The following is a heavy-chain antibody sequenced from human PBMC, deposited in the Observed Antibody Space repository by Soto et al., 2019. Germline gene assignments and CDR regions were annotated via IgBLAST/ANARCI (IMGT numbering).Heavy chain of an antibody. CDR1: GFSFNTYS. CDR2: IRRDGNLI. V-gene: IGHV3-48*01. CDR3: VKGEYYYDGSAYYPFDY. D-gene: IGHD3-22*01. Sequence: GSLRLSCAGSGFSFNTYSMNWVRQAPGKGLEWISYIRRDGNLIYYADSVKGRFTISRDNAKNTAYLQMSSLRPEDTAVYYCVKGEYYYDGSAYYPFDYWGQGRMVTVPS. J-gene: IGHJ4*02.